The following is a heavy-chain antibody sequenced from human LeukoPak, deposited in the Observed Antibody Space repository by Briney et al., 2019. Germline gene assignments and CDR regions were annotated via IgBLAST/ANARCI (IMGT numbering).Heavy chain of an antibody. CDR3: ARLTSSSFPRTPVQYNWFDP. CDR2: IYPGDSDT. D-gene: IGHD6-6*01. CDR1: GYSFTSYW. J-gene: IGHJ5*02. V-gene: IGHV5-51*01. Sequence: GESLKISCKGSGYSFTSYWIGWVRQMPGKGLEWMGIIYPGDSDTRYSPSFQGQVTISADKSISTAYLQWSSLKASDTAMYYCARLTSSSFPRTPVQYNWFDPWGQGTLVTVSS.